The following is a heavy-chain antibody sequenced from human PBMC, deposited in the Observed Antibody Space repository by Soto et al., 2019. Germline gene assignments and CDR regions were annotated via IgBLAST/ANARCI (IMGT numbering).Heavy chain of an antibody. D-gene: IGHD3-3*01. Sequence: EVQVVESGGGLVQPGGSLRLSCTASGFTFSTYWMTWVRQAPGKGLEWVANVNQDGSEKYYGDSVKGRFTISRDNTKNSLYLQMNSLRAEDTALYYCARAPQYYDFWSSSYRSGDLKLYFDSWGQGTLVTVSS. CDR1: GFTFSTYW. CDR3: ARAPQYYDFWSSSYRSGDLKLYFDS. CDR2: VNQDGSEK. J-gene: IGHJ4*02. V-gene: IGHV3-7*03.